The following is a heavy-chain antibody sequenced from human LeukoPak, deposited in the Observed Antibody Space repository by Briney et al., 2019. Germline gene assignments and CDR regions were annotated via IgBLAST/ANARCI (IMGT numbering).Heavy chain of an antibody. Sequence: GGSLRLSCAASGFTFSSYDMHWVRQATGKGLEWVSAIGTAGDTYYPGSVKGRFTISRENAKNSLYLQMNSLRAGDTAVYYCARLTILYGMDVWGQGTTVTASS. CDR2: IGTAGDT. CDR3: ARLTILYGMDV. V-gene: IGHV3-13*01. J-gene: IGHJ6*01. D-gene: IGHD3-3*01. CDR1: GFTFSSYD.